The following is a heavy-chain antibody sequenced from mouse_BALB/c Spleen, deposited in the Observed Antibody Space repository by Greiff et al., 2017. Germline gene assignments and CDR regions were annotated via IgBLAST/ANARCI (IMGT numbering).Heavy chain of an antibody. D-gene: IGHD4-1*01. J-gene: IGHJ2*01. CDR1: GYSITSDYA. CDR2: ISYSGST. V-gene: IGHV3-2*02. Sequence: EVMLVESGPGLVKPSQSLSLTCTVTGYSITSDYAWYWIRQFPGNKVEWMGYISYSGSTNYNPSLKSRISITRDTSKNQFFLQLNSVTTEDTATYYCARSANWDFDDWGQGTTLTVSS. CDR3: ARSANWDFDD.